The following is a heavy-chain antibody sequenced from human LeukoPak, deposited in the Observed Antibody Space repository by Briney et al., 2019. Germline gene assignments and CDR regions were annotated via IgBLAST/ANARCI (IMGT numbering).Heavy chain of an antibody. CDR1: GHTFTSYG. J-gene: IGHJ4*02. V-gene: IGHV1-18*01. D-gene: IGHD3-16*01. CDR2: ISGNNGNT. Sequence: ASVKISCKTSGHTFTSYGVSWVRQAPGQGLEWMGWISGNNGNTNYAQKLQGRITMTIDKSTSTADMELRNLRSDDTAVYYCARGGDYFDNWGQGTLVTVSS. CDR3: ARGGDYFDN.